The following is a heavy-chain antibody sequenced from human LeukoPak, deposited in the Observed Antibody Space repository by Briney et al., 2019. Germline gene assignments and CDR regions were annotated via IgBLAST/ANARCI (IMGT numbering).Heavy chain of an antibody. CDR2: ISYDGSNK. D-gene: IGHD3-16*01. J-gene: IGHJ6*04. V-gene: IGHV3-30*04. CDR1: GFTFSSYA. CDR3: ARDPGYESWSPFWGGMDV. Sequence: GGSLRLSCAASGFTFSSYAMHWVRQAPGKGLEWVAVISYDGSNKYYADSVKGRFTISRDNSKNTLYLQMNSLRAEDTAVYYCARDPGYESWSPFWGGMDVWGNGTTVIVSS.